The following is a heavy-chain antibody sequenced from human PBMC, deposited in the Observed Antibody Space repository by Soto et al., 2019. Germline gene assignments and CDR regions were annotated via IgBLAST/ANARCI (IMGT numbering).Heavy chain of an antibody. CDR3: ARVYYAWQLEY. CDR1: GGTFSSYT. V-gene: IGHV1-69*02. CDR2: IIPILGIA. Sequence: QVQLVQSGAEVKKPGSSVKVSCKASGGTFSSYTISWVRQAPGQGLEWMGRIIPILGIANYAQKFEGRVTITADKSTSTAYMELSSMRSEDTAVYYCARVYYAWQLEYWGQGTLVPVSS. J-gene: IGHJ4*02. D-gene: IGHD3-10*01.